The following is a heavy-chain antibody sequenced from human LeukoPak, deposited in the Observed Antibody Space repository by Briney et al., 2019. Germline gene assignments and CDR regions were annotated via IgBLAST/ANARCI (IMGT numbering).Heavy chain of an antibody. D-gene: IGHD3-22*01. CDR2: ISDSGGAT. CDR1: GFSFSTYG. J-gene: IGHJ4*02. CDR3: AKDHGWLSRD. V-gene: IGHV3-23*01. Sequence: GTSLRLSCAASGFSFSTYGMHWVRQAPGKGPEWVSGISDSGGATHYADSVKGRFTVSRDDSKNTLYLQMNSLRAEDTAVYYCAKDHGWLSRDWGQGTLVTVSS.